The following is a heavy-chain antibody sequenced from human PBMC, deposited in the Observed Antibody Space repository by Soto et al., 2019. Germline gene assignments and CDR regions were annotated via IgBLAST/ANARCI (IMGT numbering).Heavy chain of an antibody. CDR3: ARGHYYDSSGYYFALYYGMDV. D-gene: IGHD3-22*01. CDR2: IIPIFGTA. J-gene: IGHJ6*02. V-gene: IGHV1-69*12. Sequence: QVQLVQSGAEVKKPGSSVKVSCKASGGTFSSYAISWVRQAPGQGLEWMGGIIPIFGTANYAQKFQGRVTITADESTSTAYMELSSLRSEDTAVYYCARGHYYDSSGYYFALYYGMDVWGQGTTVTVSS. CDR1: GGTFSSYA.